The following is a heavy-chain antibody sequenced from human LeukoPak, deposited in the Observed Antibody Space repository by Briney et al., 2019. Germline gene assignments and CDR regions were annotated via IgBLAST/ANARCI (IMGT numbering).Heavy chain of an antibody. CDR1: GYTFTSYD. J-gene: IGHJ3*02. Sequence: ASVKVSCKASGYTFTSYDINWVRQATGQGLEWMGWMNPNSGNTGYAQKFQGRVTMTRNTSISTAYMELSSLRSEDTAVYYCARGPIYYDSSGHDAFDIWGQGTMVTVSS. CDR3: ARGPIYYDSSGHDAFDI. CDR2: MNPNSGNT. V-gene: IGHV1-8*01. D-gene: IGHD3-22*01.